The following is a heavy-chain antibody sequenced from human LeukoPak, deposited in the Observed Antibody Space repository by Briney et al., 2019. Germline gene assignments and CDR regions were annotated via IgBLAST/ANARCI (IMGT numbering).Heavy chain of an antibody. CDR1: GYTFTSYY. J-gene: IGHJ4*02. CDR3: VRSSYGLNPDY. D-gene: IGHD5-18*01. V-gene: IGHV1-46*01. CDR2: IHPSVGST. Sequence: ASVKVSCKASGYTFTSYYMHWVRQAPGQGLELMGVIHPSVGSTTYAQKFQGRVTMTWDTSTSTVYMELSSLRSDDTAVYYCVRSSYGLNPDYWGQGTLVTVSS.